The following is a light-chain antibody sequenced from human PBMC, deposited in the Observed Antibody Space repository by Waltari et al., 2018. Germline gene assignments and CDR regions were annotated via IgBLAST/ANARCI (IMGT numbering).Light chain of an antibody. V-gene: IGLV4-69*01. CDR2: INSDGSH. J-gene: IGLJ3*02. CDR1: SGHSSNI. Sequence: QLVLTQSPSASASLGASVKLTCTLDSGHSSNIVAWLQQQPEKGPRYLMKINSDGSHTKGDEIPDRVSVASAGAELYLLSSIAQSEYEADYYCQTGGHGTWVFGGGTKLTVL. CDR3: QTGGHGTWV.